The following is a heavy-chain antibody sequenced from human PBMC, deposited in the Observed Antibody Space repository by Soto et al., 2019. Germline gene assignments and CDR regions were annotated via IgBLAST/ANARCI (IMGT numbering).Heavy chain of an antibody. D-gene: IGHD6-19*01. J-gene: IGHJ4*02. CDR3: DRGVAEVAGNQVDY. V-gene: IGHV4-30-2*01. Sequence: PSETLSLTCAVSGGSISSGGYSWSWIRQPPGKGLEWIGYIYHSGSTYYNPSLKSRVTISVDRSKNQFSLKLSSVTAADTAVYYCDRGVAEVAGNQVDYWGQRTLVTVSS. CDR2: IYHSGST. CDR1: GGSISSGGYS.